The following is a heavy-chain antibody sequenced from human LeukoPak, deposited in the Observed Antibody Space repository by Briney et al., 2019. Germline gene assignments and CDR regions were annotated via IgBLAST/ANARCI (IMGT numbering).Heavy chain of an antibody. J-gene: IGHJ3*02. Sequence: SGPTLVKPTQTLTLTCSLSGVSLSTSGVGVGWIRQPPGKALEWLALIYWDDDSRYSPSLKSRLTIAKDTSKNQVVLTLTNMDSVDTATYYCAHSQVFSYGSFHDAYDIWGLGMLVTVSS. CDR3: AHSQVFSYGSFHDAYDI. CDR1: GVSLSTSGVG. CDR2: IYWDDDS. V-gene: IGHV2-5*02. D-gene: IGHD5-18*01.